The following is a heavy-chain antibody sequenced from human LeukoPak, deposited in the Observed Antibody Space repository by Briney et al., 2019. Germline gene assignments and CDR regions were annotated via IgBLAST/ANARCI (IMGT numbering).Heavy chain of an antibody. Sequence: ASVKVSCEASGGTFSSYAISWVRQAPGQGLEWMGGIIPIFGTANYAQKFQGRVTITADESTSTAYMELSSLRSEDTAVYYCASFSGSYFEAYYYGMDVWGQGTTATVSS. CDR3: ASFSGSYFEAYYYGMDV. D-gene: IGHD1-26*01. CDR2: IIPIFGTA. J-gene: IGHJ6*02. V-gene: IGHV1-69*13. CDR1: GGTFSSYA.